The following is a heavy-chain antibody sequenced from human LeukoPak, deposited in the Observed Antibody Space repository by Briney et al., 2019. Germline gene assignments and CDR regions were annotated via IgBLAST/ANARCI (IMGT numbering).Heavy chain of an antibody. Sequence: SETLSLTCTVSGGSISSYYWSWIRQPAGKGLEWIGRIYTSGSTNYNPSLKSRVTMLVDTSKNQFSLKLSSVTAADTAVYYCAREGQIWELNYYYGMDVWGQGTTVTVSS. CDR3: AREGQIWELNYYYGMDV. V-gene: IGHV4-4*07. CDR1: GGSISSYY. J-gene: IGHJ6*02. D-gene: IGHD1-26*01. CDR2: IYTSGST.